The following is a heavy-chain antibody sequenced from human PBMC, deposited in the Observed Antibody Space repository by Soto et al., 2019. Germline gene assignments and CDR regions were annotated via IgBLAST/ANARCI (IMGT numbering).Heavy chain of an antibody. CDR3: ARDAVAYSGEWDWFDT. V-gene: IGHV3-23*01. J-gene: IGHJ5*02. CDR2: IGGGGTDT. Sequence: QLLESGGGLVQPGGSLRVHCVASGFTFGDYAMSWVRQAPGKVLEWVSSIGGGGTDTSYAASVKSRFTISRDNSKSTQYLQRNNLRVEDAGVYYCARDAVAYSGEWDWFDTWGQGTLVTVSS. CDR1: GFTFGDYA. D-gene: IGHD3-10*01.